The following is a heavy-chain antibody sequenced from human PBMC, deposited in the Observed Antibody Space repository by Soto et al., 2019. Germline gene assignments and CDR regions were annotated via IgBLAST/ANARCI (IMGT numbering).Heavy chain of an antibody. J-gene: IGHJ4*02. D-gene: IGHD3-3*01. CDR3: ARAGEEEYYDFWSGYSH. CDR1: GFTFSSYE. Sequence: GGSLRLSCAASGFTFSSYEMNWVRQAPGKGLEWVSYISSSGSTIYYADSVKGRFTISRDNAKNSLYLQMNSLRAEDTAVYYCARAGEEEYYDFWSGYSHWGQGTLVTVS. V-gene: IGHV3-48*03. CDR2: ISSSGSTI.